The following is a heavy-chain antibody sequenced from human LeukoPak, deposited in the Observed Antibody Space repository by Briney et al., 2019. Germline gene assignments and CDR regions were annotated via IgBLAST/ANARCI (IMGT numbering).Heavy chain of an antibody. J-gene: IGHJ6*02. V-gene: IGHV3-66*01. D-gene: IGHD6-13*01. CDR2: IYSGGTT. CDR1: GFTVSSNY. CDR3: ATGRAGPSGSWLLYGMDV. Sequence: TGGSLRLSCAASGFTVSSNYMSWVRQAPGKGLEWVSVIYSGGTTYYADSVKGRFTISRDNSKNTLYLQMNSLRAEDTAVYYCATGRAGPSGSWLLYGMDVWGQGTTVTVSS.